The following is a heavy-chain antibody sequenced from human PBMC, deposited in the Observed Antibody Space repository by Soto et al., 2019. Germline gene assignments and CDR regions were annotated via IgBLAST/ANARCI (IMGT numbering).Heavy chain of an antibody. V-gene: IGHV3-15*07. CDR1: GFTFSNAW. CDR2: IKSKTDGGTT. CDR3: THSGYDFGHYYYGMDV. Sequence: PGGSLRLSCAASGFTFSNAWMNWVRQAPGKGLEWVGRIKSKTDGGTTDYAAPVKGRFTISRDDSKNTLYLQMNSLKTEDTAVYYCTHSGYDFGHYYYGMDVWGQGTKVTVSS. J-gene: IGHJ6*02. D-gene: IGHD5-12*01.